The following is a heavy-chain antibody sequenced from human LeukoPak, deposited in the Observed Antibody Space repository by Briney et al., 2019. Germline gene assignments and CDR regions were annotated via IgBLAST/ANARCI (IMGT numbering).Heavy chain of an antibody. CDR1: GFTFSSYS. J-gene: IGHJ4*02. Sequence: GGSLRLSCAASGFTFSSYSMNWVRQAPGKGLEWVSSISSSSSYIYYADSVKGRFTISRDNAKNSLYLQMNSLRAEDTAVYYCAKDYDYVWGSYGGFDYWGQGTLVTVSS. D-gene: IGHD3-16*01. CDR3: AKDYDYVWGSYGGFDY. V-gene: IGHV3-21*01. CDR2: ISSSSSYI.